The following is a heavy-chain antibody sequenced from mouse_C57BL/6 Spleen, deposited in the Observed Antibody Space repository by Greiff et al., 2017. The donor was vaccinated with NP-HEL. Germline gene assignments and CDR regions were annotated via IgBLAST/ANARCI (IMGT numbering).Heavy chain of an antibody. V-gene: IGHV1-64*01. D-gene: IGHD2-3*01. CDR3: ARGGDGYLFDY. J-gene: IGHJ2*01. Sequence: VQLQQSGAELVKPGASVKLSCKASGYTFTSYWMHWVKQRPGQGLEWIGMIHPNSGSTNYNEKFKSKATLTVDKSSSTAYMQLSSLTSEDSAVYYCARGGDGYLFDYWGQGTTLTVSS. CDR1: GYTFTSYW. CDR2: IHPNSGST.